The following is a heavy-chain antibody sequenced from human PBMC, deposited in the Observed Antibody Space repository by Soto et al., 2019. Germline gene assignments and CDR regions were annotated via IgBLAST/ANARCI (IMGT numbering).Heavy chain of an antibody. CDR2: ISSSSSTI. CDR3: ARDSPPTDY. CDR1: GFTFSSYS. J-gene: IGHJ4*02. Sequence: EVQLVESGGGLVQPGGSLRLSCAASGFTFSSYSMNWVRQAPGKGLEWVSYISSSSSTIYYADSVKGRFTSSRDNAKNSLYLQMNSLRAEDTAVYYCARDSPPTDYWGQGTLVTVSS. V-gene: IGHV3-48*01.